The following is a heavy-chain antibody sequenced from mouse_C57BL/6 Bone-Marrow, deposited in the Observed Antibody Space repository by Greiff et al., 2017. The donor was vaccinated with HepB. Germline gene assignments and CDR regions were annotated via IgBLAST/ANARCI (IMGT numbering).Heavy chain of an antibody. V-gene: IGHV1-81*01. D-gene: IGHD1-1*01. CDR2: IYPRSGNT. Sequence: QVQLQQSGAELARPGASVKLSCKASGYTFTSYGISWVKQRTGQGLEWIGEIYPRSGNTYYNEKFKGKATLTADKSSSTAYMELRSLTSEDSAVYFCAYYYGSSDWYFDVWGTGTTVTVSS. CDR1: GYTFTSYG. J-gene: IGHJ1*03. CDR3: AYYYGSSDWYFDV.